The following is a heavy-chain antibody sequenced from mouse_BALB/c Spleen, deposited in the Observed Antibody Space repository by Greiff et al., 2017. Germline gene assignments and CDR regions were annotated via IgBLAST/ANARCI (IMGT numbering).Heavy chain of an antibody. CDR3: ARDYYDWFAY. D-gene: IGHD2-4*01. CDR1: GFTFSSYG. CDR2: INSNGGST. Sequence: EVKLVESGGGLVQPGGSLKLSCAASGFTFSSYGMSWVRQTPDKRLELVATINSNGGSTYYPDSVKGRFTISRDNAKNTLYLQMSSLKSEDTAMYYCARDYYDWFAYWGQGTLVTVSA. J-gene: IGHJ3*01. V-gene: IGHV5-6-3*01.